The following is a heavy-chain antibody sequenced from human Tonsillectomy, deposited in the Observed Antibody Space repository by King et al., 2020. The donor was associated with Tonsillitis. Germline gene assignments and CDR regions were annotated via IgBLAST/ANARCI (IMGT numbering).Heavy chain of an antibody. D-gene: IGHD1-14*01. CDR1: GYTFTAYY. J-gene: IGHJ6*04. V-gene: IGHV1-2*02. Sequence: QLVQSGAEVKKPGASVKVSCTASGYTFTAYYMHWVRQDPGQGLDGRGCSNPFGGGTDYAHKFLGRVTMARETSISTAYMELSRLSSADTAVYYCAREGGYKDVWGKGTTVTVSS. CDR2: SNPFGGGT. CDR3: AREGGYKDV.